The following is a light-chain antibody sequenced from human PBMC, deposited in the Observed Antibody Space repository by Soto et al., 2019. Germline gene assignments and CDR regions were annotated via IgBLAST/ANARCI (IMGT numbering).Light chain of an antibody. V-gene: IGKV3-15*01. Sequence: IVMTQSPATLSMSPGERATLSCRASQSISSYLAWYKQKPAQAPRLLIYDGSTRATGIPAGFSGSGSRTEFALTLSSLQSEDFAVYYCQKYTNWPWTCVQGNKV. CDR2: DGS. J-gene: IGKJ1*01. CDR1: QSISSY. CDR3: QKYTNWPWT.